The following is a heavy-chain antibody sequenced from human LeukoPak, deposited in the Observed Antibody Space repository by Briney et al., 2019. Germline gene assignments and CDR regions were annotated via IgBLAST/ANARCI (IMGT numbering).Heavy chain of an antibody. V-gene: IGHV3-23*01. D-gene: IGHD4-11*01. J-gene: IGHJ3*02. CDR1: GCALSSYA. Sequence: GRSLRRYFVTSGCALSSYAMSLVRQAPGKELEWVSAISGSGGSTYYADSVKGRFTISRDNSKNTLYLQMNSLRAEDTAVYYCAKDVTTTRSRPAAFDIRGQGTSVTVSS. CDR3: AKDVTTTRSRPAAFDI. CDR2: ISGSGGST.